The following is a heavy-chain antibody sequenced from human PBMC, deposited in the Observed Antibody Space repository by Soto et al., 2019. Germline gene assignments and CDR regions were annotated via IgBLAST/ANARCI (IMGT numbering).Heavy chain of an antibody. CDR2: IYYSGST. J-gene: IGHJ4*02. V-gene: IGHV4-39*01. D-gene: IGHD6-19*01. CDR3: ARRPVAGPARY. Sequence: NPSETLSLTCTVSGGSISSSSYYWGWIRQPPGKGLEWIGSIYYSGSTYYNPSLKSRVTISVDTSKNQFSLKLSSVTAADTAVYYCARRPVAGPARYWGQGTLVTVSS. CDR1: GGSISSSSYY.